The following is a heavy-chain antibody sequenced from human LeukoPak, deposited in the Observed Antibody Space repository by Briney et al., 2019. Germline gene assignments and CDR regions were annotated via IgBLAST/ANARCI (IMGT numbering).Heavy chain of an antibody. Sequence: PGGSLRLSCAASGFTFSSYEMNGVRGAPGKGLEWVSYISSSGSTIYYADSVKGRFTISRDNAKNSLYLQMNSLRAEDTAVYYCARDSSVRGVMRYWGQGTLVTVSS. J-gene: IGHJ4*02. CDR3: ARDSSVRGVMRY. CDR2: ISSSGSTI. D-gene: IGHD3-10*01. CDR1: GFTFSSYE. V-gene: IGHV3-48*03.